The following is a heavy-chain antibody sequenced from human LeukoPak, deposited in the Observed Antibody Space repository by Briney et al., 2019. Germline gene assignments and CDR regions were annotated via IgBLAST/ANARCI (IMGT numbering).Heavy chain of an antibody. CDR3: ARVRYSDSSVLTRKRSYYFDY. J-gene: IGHJ4*02. V-gene: IGHV4-4*07. Sequence: PSETLSLTCTVSGGSISSYYWSWIRQPAGKGLESIGHISTSGSTNYNPSLKSRVTMSVNTSKNQFSLKLSSVTAADTAVYYCARVRYSDSSVLTRKRSYYFDYWGQGTLVTVSS. CDR2: ISTSGST. D-gene: IGHD3-22*01. CDR1: GGSISSYY.